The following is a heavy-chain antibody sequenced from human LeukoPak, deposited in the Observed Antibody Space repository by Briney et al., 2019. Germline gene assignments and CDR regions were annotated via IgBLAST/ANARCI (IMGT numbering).Heavy chain of an antibody. CDR1: GFTFSSYG. V-gene: IGHV3-30*18. D-gene: IGHD5-24*01. J-gene: IGHJ4*02. CDR2: ISYDGSNK. CDR3: AKEGEGWRDGWTY. Sequence: GGSLRLSCASSGFTFSSYGMHWVRQAPGKGLEWVAVISYDGSNKYYADSVKGRFTISRDNSKNTLYLQMNSLRAEDTAVYYCAKEGEGWRDGWTYWGQGTLVTVSS.